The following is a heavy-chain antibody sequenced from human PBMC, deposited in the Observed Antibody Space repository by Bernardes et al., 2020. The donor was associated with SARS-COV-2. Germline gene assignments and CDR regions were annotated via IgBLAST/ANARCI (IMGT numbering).Heavy chain of an antibody. CDR2: TSGGGGST. CDR1: GFTFSSYA. V-gene: IGHV3-23*01. Sequence: GGSLRLSCAASGFTFSSYAMTWVRQAPGKGLEWVSVTSGGGGSTYYADSVKGRFTISRDKSKNTLLLQMNSLRAEDTAVYYCAKASPYYDSSGYFSGFDYWGHGTLVTVSS. CDR3: AKASPYYDSSGYFSGFDY. D-gene: IGHD3-22*01. J-gene: IGHJ4*01.